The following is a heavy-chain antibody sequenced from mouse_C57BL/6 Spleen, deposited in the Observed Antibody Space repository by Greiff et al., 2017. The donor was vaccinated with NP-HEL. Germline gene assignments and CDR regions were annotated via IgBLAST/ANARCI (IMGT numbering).Heavy chain of an antibody. CDR2: ISNGGGST. J-gene: IGHJ3*01. D-gene: IGHD1-1*02. Sequence: EVKLVESGGGLVQPGGSLKLSCAASGFTFSDYYMYWVRQTPEKRLEWVAYISNGGGSTYYPDTVKGRFTISRDNAKNTLYLQMSRLKSEDTAMYYCARRAVTGGFAYWGQGTLVTVSA. CDR1: GFTFSDYY. V-gene: IGHV5-12*01. CDR3: ARRAVTGGFAY.